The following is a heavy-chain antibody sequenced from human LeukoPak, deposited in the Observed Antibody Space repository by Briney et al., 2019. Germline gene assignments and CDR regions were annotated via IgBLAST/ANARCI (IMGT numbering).Heavy chain of an antibody. D-gene: IGHD6-19*01. V-gene: IGHV4-39*01. CDR3: ARQADGPQAVDGTIEDY. J-gene: IGHJ4*02. Sequence: SETLSLTCTVSGRPISSSSYFWGWIRQPPGKGLEWIGRMNYSGSTHYNPSVRSGVTISVDASKNQFSLNLSSVPAADTAGYYCARQADGPQAVDGTIEDYWGQGTLVTVSS. CDR2: MNYSGST. CDR1: GRPISSSSYF.